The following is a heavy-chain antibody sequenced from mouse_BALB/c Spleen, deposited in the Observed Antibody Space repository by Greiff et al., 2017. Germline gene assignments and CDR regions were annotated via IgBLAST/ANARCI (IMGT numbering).Heavy chain of an antibody. CDR2: IDPANGNT. CDR1: GFNIKDTY. V-gene: IGHV14-3*02. Sequence: DVKLVESGAELVKPGASVKLSCTASGFNIKDTYMHWVKQRPEQGLEWIGRIDPANGNTKYDPKFQGKATITADTSSNTAYLQLSSLTSEDTAVYYCARSGLYGNYRFAYWGQGTLVTVSA. D-gene: IGHD2-1*01. CDR3: ARSGLYGNYRFAY. J-gene: IGHJ3*01.